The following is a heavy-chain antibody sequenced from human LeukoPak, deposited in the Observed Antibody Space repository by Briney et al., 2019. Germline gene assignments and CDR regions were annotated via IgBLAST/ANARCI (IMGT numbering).Heavy chain of an antibody. CDR1: GGSIGSGSYY. Sequence: SETLSLTCTVSGGSIGSGSYYWSWIRQPAGKGLEWIGRIYTSGSTNYNPSLKSRVTISVDTSKNQFSLKLSSVTAADTAVYYCARADYGGNYGYWGQGTLVTVSS. D-gene: IGHD4/OR15-4a*01. CDR3: ARADYGGNYGY. V-gene: IGHV4-61*02. J-gene: IGHJ4*02. CDR2: IYTSGST.